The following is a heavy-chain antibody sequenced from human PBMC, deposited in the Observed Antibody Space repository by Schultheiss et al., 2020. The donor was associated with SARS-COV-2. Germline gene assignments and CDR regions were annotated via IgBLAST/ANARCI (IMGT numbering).Heavy chain of an antibody. J-gene: IGHJ6*03. CDR1: GYTFTSYG. D-gene: IGHD4-17*01. V-gene: IGHV1-18*01. Sequence: ASVKVSCKASGYTFTSYGISWVRQAPGQGLEWMGWISAYNGNTNYAQKLQGRVTMTTDTSTSTAYMELRSLRSDDTAVYYCARDGGGDYGDYYYYMDVWGKGTTVTVSS. CDR2: ISAYNGNT. CDR3: ARDGGGDYGDYYYYMDV.